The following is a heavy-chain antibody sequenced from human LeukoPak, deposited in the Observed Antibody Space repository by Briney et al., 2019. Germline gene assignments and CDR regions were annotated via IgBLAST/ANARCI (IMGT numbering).Heavy chain of an antibody. CDR2: IYYSGST. CDR3: ARDRPAKHYYDSSGSRGNAFDI. J-gene: IGHJ3*02. V-gene: IGHV4-59*01. Sequence: SETLSLTCAVYGGSFSGYYWSWIRQPPGKGLEWIGYIYYSGSTNYNPSLNSRVTISVDTSKNQFSLKLSSVTAADTAVYYCARDRPAKHYYDSSGSRGNAFDIWGQGTMVTVSS. D-gene: IGHD3-22*01. CDR1: GGSFSGYY.